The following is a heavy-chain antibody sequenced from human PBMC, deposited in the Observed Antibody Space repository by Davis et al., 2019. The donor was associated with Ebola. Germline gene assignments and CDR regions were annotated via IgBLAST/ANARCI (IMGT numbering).Heavy chain of an antibody. Sequence: GESLKLSCKGSGYSFTTYWIGWVRQMPGKGLEWMGIIYPGDSETRYSPSFQGQVTISADKSISMAYLQWSSLKAADTAMYFCARHEIAVAGTPMTYWGQGTLVTVSS. J-gene: IGHJ4*02. V-gene: IGHV5-51*01. CDR2: IYPGDSET. D-gene: IGHD6-19*01. CDR1: GYSFTTYW. CDR3: ARHEIAVAGTPMTY.